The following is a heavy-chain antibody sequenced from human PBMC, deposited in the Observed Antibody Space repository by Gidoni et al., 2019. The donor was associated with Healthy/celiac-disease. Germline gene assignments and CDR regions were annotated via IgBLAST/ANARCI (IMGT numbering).Heavy chain of an antibody. CDR3: ARRAGYCSSTSCYFPFDY. J-gene: IGHJ4*02. CDR2: MNPNSGNT. D-gene: IGHD2-2*01. CDR1: GYTFTSYD. V-gene: IGHV1-8*01. Sequence: EVTKPGASVKVSCKASGYTFTSYDINWVRQATGQGLEWMGWMNPNSGNTGYAQKFQGRVTMTRNTSISTAYMELSSLRSEDTAVYYCARRAGYCSSTSCYFPFDYWGQGTLVTVSS.